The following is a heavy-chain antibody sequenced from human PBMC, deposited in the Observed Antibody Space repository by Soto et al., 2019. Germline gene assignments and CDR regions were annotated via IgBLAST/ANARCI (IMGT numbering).Heavy chain of an antibody. CDR1: GGTFSSYA. V-gene: IGHV1-69*13. CDR3: ARDYYDSSGYDSMGTHYYYYGMDV. J-gene: IGHJ6*02. CDR2: IIPIFGTA. Sequence: ASVKVSCKASGGTFSSYAISWVRQAPGQGLEWMGGIIPIFGTANYAQKFQGRVTITADESTSTAYMELSSLRSEDTAVYYCARDYYDSSGYDSMGTHYYYYGMDVWGQGTTVTVSS. D-gene: IGHD3-22*01.